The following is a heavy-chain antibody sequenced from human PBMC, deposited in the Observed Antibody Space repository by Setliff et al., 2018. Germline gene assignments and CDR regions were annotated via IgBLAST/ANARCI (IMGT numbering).Heavy chain of an antibody. CDR3: ARDSSDPYDAFDI. Sequence: SQTLSLTCTVSGGSISSGDYYWSWIRQPPGKGLGWIGYIYYSGSTYYNPSLKSRVTISVDTSKNQFSLKLSSVTAADTAVYYCARDSSDPYDAFDIWGQGTMVTVSS. CDR1: GGSISSGDYY. D-gene: IGHD3-22*01. J-gene: IGHJ3*02. V-gene: IGHV4-30-4*08. CDR2: IYYSGST.